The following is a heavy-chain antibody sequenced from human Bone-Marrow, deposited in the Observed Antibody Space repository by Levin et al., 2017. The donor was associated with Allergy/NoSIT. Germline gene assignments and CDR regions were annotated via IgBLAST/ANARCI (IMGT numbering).Heavy chain of an antibody. J-gene: IGHJ4*02. Sequence: SETLSLTCTVSGGSISSSSYYWGWIRQPPGKGLEWIGSMYYSGSTYYNPSLKSRVTISVDTSKNQFSLKLSSVTAADTAVYYCARHLGPRVLNPFDYWGQGTLVTVSS. CDR3: ARHLGPRVLNPFDY. CDR1: GGSISSSSYY. V-gene: IGHV4-39*01. CDR2: MYYSGST.